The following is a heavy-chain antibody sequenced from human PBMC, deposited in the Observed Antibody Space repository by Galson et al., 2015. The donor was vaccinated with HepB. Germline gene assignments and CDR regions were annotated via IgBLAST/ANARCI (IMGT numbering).Heavy chain of an antibody. V-gene: IGHV3-74*01. CDR3: ARQYSSSWYSDYYFDY. D-gene: IGHD6-13*01. J-gene: IGHJ4*02. CDR1: GFTFSSYW. Sequence: SLRLSCAASGFTFSSYWMHWVRQAPGKGLVWVSRINSDGSSTSYADSVKGRFTISRDNAKNTLYLQMNSLRAEDTAVYYCARQYSSSWYSDYYFDYWGQGTLVTVSS. CDR2: INSDGSST.